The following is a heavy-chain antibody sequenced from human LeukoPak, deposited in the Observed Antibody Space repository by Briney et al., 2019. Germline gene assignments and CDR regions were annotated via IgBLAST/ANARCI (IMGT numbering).Heavy chain of an antibody. CDR2: INTNTGNP. J-gene: IGHJ4*02. CDR1: GYTFTSYA. D-gene: IGHD3-22*01. Sequence: ASVKVSCKASGYTFTSYAMNWVRQAPGQGLEWMGWINTNTGNPTYAQGFTGRFVLSLDTSVSMAYLQISSLKAEDTAVYYCARENYDSSQGVGLFDYWGQGTLVTVSS. V-gene: IGHV7-4-1*04. CDR3: ARENYDSSQGVGLFDY.